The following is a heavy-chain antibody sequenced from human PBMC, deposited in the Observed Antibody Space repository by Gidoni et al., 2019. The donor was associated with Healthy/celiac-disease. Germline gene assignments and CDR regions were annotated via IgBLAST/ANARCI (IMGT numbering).Heavy chain of an antibody. V-gene: IGHV3-11*06. J-gene: IGHJ4*02. CDR3: ARVSTPAYLKY. CDR1: GFTFSDYY. D-gene: IGHD2-2*01. CDR2: ISSSSSYT. Sequence: QVQLVESGGGLVKPGGSLRLSCAASGFTFSDYYMSWIRQAQGKGLEWVSYISSSSSYTNYADSVKGRFTISRDNAKNSLYLQMNSLRAEDTAVYYCARVSTPAYLKYWGQGTLVTVSS.